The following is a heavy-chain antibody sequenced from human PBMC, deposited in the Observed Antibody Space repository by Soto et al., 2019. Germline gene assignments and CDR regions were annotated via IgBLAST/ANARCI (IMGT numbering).Heavy chain of an antibody. CDR1: GGSISSHY. CDR3: ASVPSGSYSQFDY. Sequence: ASETLSLTCSVSGGSISSHYWSWIRQPPGKGLEWIGNIYNSGITNYNPSLKSRVTIAVDTSKNQFSLELSSVTAADTAVYYCASVPSGSYSQFDYWGQGTLVTVSS. V-gene: IGHV4-59*11. J-gene: IGHJ4*02. CDR2: IYNSGIT. D-gene: IGHD1-26*01.